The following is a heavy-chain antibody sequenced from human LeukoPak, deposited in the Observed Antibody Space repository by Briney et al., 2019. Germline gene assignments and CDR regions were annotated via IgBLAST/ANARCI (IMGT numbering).Heavy chain of an antibody. CDR1: GGSISGYY. J-gene: IGHJ5*01. D-gene: IGHD4-11*01. CDR2: IYNSGIT. V-gene: IGHV4-59*08. CDR3: ARSVPSLDYLFDS. Sequence: ASETLSLTRTVSGGSISGYYWTWIRQLPGKGLEWIGYIYNSGITNYNPSLKSRVTVSVDTSKNQFSLRLTSVTAADTAVYYCARSVPSLDYLFDSWGHGTLVTVSS.